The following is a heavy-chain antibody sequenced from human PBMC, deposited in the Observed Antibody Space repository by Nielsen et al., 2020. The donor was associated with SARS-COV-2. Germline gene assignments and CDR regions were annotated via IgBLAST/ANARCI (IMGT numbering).Heavy chain of an antibody. CDR3: ATHSGSYLRVDY. J-gene: IGHJ4*02. V-gene: IGHV4-59*13. CDR2: IYYSGST. CDR1: GGSISSYY. Sequence: GSLRLSCTVSGGSISSYYWSWIRQPPGKGLEWIGYIYYSGSTNYNPSLKSRVTISVDTSKNQFSLKLSSVTAADTAVYYCATHSGSYLRVDYWGQGTLVTVSS. D-gene: IGHD1-26*01.